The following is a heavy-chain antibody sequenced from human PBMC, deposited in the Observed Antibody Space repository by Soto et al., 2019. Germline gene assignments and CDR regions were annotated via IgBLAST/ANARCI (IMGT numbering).Heavy chain of an antibody. CDR1: GFTFSSHW. D-gene: IGHD3-22*01. J-gene: IGHJ3*02. CDR3: ARGDVYDSSGPLSDAFAI. CDR2: IKPDGSEK. V-gene: IGHV3-7*04. Sequence: PGGSLRLSCAASGFTFSSHWMSWVRQAPGKGLEWVANIKPDGSEKWYVDSVKGRFTISRDNAKNSLYLQMNSLRAEDTAVYYCARGDVYDSSGPLSDAFAIWGQGTMVPVSS.